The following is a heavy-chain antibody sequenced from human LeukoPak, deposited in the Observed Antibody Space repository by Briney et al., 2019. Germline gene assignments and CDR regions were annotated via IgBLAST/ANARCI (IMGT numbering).Heavy chain of an antibody. Sequence: GGSLRLSCAASGFTFSNAWMSWVRQAPGKGLEWVGRIKSKIDGGTTDYAAPVKGRFSISRDDSKNTVSLQMYSLKIEDTAVYYCSALWGFAFDIWGQGTVVTVS. CDR2: IKSKIDGGTT. V-gene: IGHV3-15*01. D-gene: IGHD7-27*01. CDR1: GFTFSNAW. CDR3: SALWGFAFDI. J-gene: IGHJ3*02.